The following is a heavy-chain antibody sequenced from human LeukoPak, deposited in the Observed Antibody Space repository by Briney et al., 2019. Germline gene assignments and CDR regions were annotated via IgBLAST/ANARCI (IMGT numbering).Heavy chain of an antibody. J-gene: IGHJ6*02. CDR1: GFTFNSYA. D-gene: IGHD1-1*01. Sequence: GGSLRLSCAASGFTFNSYAMSWVRQAPGKGLEWVSIISDSGGSTYYADSVKGRFTISRDNSKNTLYLQLNSLRVGDTAVYYCAKASPGGTRYGMDVWGQGTTVTVSS. V-gene: IGHV3-23*01. CDR2: ISDSGGST. CDR3: AKASPGGTRYGMDV.